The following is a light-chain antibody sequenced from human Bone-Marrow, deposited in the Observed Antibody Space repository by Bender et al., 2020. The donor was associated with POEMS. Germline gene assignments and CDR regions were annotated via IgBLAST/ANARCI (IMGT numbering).Light chain of an antibody. CDR1: SSDVGAYEY. V-gene: IGLV2-11*01. CDR2: DVN. Sequence: QPALTQPRSVSGSPGQSVTISCTGTSSDVGAYEYVSWYQQFPGRAPKVMIYDVNKRPSGVPDRFSGSKSGNTASLTISGLQAEDEADYFCCSYAGTYWVFGGVTKLTVL. J-gene: IGLJ3*02. CDR3: CSYAGTYWV.